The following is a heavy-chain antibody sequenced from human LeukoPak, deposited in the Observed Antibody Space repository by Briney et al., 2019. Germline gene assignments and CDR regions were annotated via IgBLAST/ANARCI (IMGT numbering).Heavy chain of an antibody. J-gene: IGHJ4*02. Sequence: PSETLSLTCTVSGGTISSYYWSWIRQPAGKGLEWIGRIYTSGSTNYNTSLKSRVTMSVGTSKNQFSLKLSSVTAADTAVYYCARRLRRTHYFDYWGQGTLVTVSS. D-gene: IGHD1/OR15-1a*01. CDR2: IYTSGST. V-gene: IGHV4-4*07. CDR1: GGTISSYY. CDR3: ARRLRRTHYFDY.